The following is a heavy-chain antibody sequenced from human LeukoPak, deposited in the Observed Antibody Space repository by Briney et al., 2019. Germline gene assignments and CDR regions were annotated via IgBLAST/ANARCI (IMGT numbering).Heavy chain of an antibody. Sequence: GGSLRLSCATSGFTFSTYAMTWVRQAPGKGLEWVSAIDIYSTKTNYADSVKGRFTIFRDNSKNTVYLQMNSLRGEDTAIYYCARDWKADFWGHGTLVTVSS. V-gene: IGHV3-23*05. CDR3: ARDWKADF. J-gene: IGHJ4*01. D-gene: IGHD1-1*01. CDR1: GFTFSTYA. CDR2: IDIYSTKT.